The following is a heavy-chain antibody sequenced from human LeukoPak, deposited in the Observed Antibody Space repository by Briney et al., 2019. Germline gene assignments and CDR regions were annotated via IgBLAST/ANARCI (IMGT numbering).Heavy chain of an antibody. D-gene: IGHD6-19*01. J-gene: IGHJ4*02. CDR2: IISIFGTA. CDR3: ARGNWDSSGWYYGH. V-gene: IGHV1-69*05. Sequence: RVSCKASGGTFSSYAISWVRQAPGQGLEWMGRIISIFGTANYAQKFQGRVTITTDESTNTAYMELSSLRSEDTAVYYCARGNWDSSGWYYGHWGQGTLVTVSS. CDR1: GGTFSSYA.